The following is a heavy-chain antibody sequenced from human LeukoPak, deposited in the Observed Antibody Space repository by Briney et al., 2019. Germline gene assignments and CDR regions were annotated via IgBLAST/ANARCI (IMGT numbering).Heavy chain of an antibody. CDR2: IYTSGST. Sequence: SETLSLTCTVSGGSISSYYWSWIRQPPGKGLEWIGYIYTSGSTNYNPSLKSRVTISVDTSKNQFSLKLCSVTAADTAVYYCATRKKRWLQFVDYYYYMDVWGKGTTVTVSS. V-gene: IGHV4-4*09. J-gene: IGHJ6*03. CDR3: ATRKKRWLQFVDYYYYMDV. D-gene: IGHD5-24*01. CDR1: GGSISSYY.